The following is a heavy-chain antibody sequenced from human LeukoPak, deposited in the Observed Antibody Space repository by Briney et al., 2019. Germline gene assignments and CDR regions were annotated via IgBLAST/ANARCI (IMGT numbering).Heavy chain of an antibody. V-gene: IGHV3-30*04. D-gene: IGHD6-6*01. J-gene: IGHJ4*02. Sequence: GGSLRLSCAASGFTFSSYVMHWVRQAPGKGLEWVAIISYDGSNEYYADSVKGRFTISRDNSKNTLYLQMNSLRAADTAVYYCARDKGTSYLSFFDYWGQGTLVTVSS. CDR3: ARDKGTSYLSFFDY. CDR2: ISYDGSNE. CDR1: GFTFSSYV.